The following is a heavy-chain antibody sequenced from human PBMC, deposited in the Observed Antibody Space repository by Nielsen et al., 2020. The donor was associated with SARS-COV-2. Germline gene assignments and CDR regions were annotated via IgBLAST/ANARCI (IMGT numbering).Heavy chain of an antibody. J-gene: IGHJ6*02. Sequence: GESLKISCATSGFRFRGYGMHWVRQASGKGLEWVGRIRSKTNNYETSYAASVKGRFIISRDESKNMAYLQMNSLKTDDTAVYYCKHYYDMDVWGQGTTVTVSS. CDR2: IRSKTNNYET. V-gene: IGHV3-73*01. CDR1: GFRFRGYG. CDR3: KHYYDMDV.